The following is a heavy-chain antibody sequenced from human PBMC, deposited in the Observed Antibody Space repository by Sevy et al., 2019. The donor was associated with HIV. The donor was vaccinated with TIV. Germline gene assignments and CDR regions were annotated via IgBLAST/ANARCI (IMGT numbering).Heavy chain of an antibody. V-gene: IGHV3-21*01. CDR1: GFTFSSYS. Sequence: GGSLRLSCAASGFTFSSYSMNWVRQAPGKGLEWVSSINSRGNYIYYADSVKGRFTISRDNAKNSLYLQMNSLRAGDTAVYYCAGSSLGGMAGMDVWGQRTTVTVSS. CDR3: AGSSLGGMAGMDV. CDR2: INSRGNYI. J-gene: IGHJ6*02. D-gene: IGHD3-16*01.